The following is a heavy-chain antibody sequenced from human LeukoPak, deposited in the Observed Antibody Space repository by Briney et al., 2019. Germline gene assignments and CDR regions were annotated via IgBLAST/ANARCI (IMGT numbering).Heavy chain of an antibody. CDR1: GFTVSSNY. J-gene: IGHJ4*02. CDR2: IYSGGST. CDR3: ARLFGGYYFDY. V-gene: IGHV3-53*01. Sequence: TGGSLRLSCAASGFTVSSNYMSWVRQAPGKGLEWVSVIYSGGSTYYADSVKGRFTISRDNSKNTLYLQMNSLRAEDTAVYYCARLFGGYYFDYWGQGTLVTVSS. D-gene: IGHD3-10*01.